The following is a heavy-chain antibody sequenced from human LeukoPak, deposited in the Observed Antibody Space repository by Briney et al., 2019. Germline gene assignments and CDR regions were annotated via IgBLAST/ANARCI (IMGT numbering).Heavy chain of an antibody. Sequence: GGSLRLSCAASGFTFSSYGMHWVRQAPGKGLEWVAVIWYDGSNKYYADSVKGRFTISRDNSKNTPYLQMNSLRAEDTAVYYCAKDLTTGTLSFDHWGQGTLVTVSS. CDR2: IWYDGSNK. J-gene: IGHJ4*02. CDR1: GFTFSSYG. D-gene: IGHD1-1*01. V-gene: IGHV3-33*06. CDR3: AKDLTTGTLSFDH.